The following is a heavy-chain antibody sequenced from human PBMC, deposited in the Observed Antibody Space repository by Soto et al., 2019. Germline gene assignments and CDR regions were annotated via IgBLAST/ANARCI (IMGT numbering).Heavy chain of an antibody. V-gene: IGHV3-30*18. D-gene: IGHD4-17*01. CDR3: AKDLLPNTGTRCAS. Sequence: QVQLVESGGGVVQPGRSLRLSCAASGFTFDSYGMHWVRQAPGKGLEWVAVISSDGNNKYYADSVKGRFTSSRDNFKNTLYLQMTSLRADNTAWYYRAKDLLPNTGTRCASWGQEPWSPSPQ. CDR2: ISSDGNNK. CDR1: GFTFDSYG. J-gene: IGHJ5*01.